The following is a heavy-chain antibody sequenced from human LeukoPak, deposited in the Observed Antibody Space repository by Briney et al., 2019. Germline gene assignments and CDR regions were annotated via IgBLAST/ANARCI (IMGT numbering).Heavy chain of an antibody. CDR3: ARGRSGSYFDS. V-gene: IGHV3-13*04. D-gene: IGHD1-26*01. CDR2: ISTTGDT. J-gene: IGHJ4*02. Sequence: GGSLRLSCAAPGFTFSSYDMHWVRQATGKDLKWVSAISTTGDTYNPGSVKSRVTISRENAKSSLYLQMNSLRAEDTAVYYCARGRSGSYFDSWGQGTLVAVSS. CDR1: GFTFSSYD.